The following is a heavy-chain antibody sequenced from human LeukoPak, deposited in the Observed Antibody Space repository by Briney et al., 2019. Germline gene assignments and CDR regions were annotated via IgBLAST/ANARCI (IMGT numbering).Heavy chain of an antibody. CDR3: ARQDGNSKYYFDY. CDR1: GYSFTYYW. Sequence: KFGESLNISCKGSGYSFTYYWIGWVRQMPGKGLEWMGIIYPGDSDTRYRPSFQGQVTISVDKSISTAYLQWSSLKASDTAMYYCARQDGNSKYYFDYWGQGTLVTVSS. D-gene: IGHD1-1*01. V-gene: IGHV5-51*01. CDR2: IYPGDSDT. J-gene: IGHJ4*02.